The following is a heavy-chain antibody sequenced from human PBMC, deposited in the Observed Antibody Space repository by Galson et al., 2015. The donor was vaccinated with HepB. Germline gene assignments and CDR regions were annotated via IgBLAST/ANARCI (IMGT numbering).Heavy chain of an antibody. CDR3: AKALGSTWNFDY. V-gene: IGHV1-2*02. D-gene: IGHD6-13*01. CDR1: GYTFTGYH. CDR2: INPNSGGT. Sequence: SVKVSCKASGYTFTGYHIHWVRLAPGQGLEWMGWINPNSGGTKYAQKFQDRVTMTGDTSISTAYMELNSLRAEDTAVYYCAKALGSTWNFDYWGQGTLATVS. J-gene: IGHJ4*02.